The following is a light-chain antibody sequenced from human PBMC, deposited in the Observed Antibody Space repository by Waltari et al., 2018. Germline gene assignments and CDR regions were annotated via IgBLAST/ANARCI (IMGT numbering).Light chain of an antibody. CDR3: HQRANWPWT. CDR2: DAS. CDR1: QSVSSY. V-gene: IGKV3-11*01. Sequence: EIVLTQSPATLSLSPGERATLSCRASQSVSSYLAWYQQKPGQAPRLLIYDASNRATGIPARFSGSGSGTDFTLSISSLEPEDFAVYYCHQRANWPWTFCHGTKVEIK. J-gene: IGKJ1*01.